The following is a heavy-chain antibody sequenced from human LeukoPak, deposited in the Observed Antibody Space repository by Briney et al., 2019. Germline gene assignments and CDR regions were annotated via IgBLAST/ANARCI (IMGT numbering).Heavy chain of an antibody. CDR2: INPSGGNT. V-gene: IGHV1-46*01. J-gene: IGHJ4*02. Sequence: GASVKVSCKASGYTFTSYYMHWVRQAPGQGLEWMGIINPSGGNTGYAQKFQGRVTMTRNTSISTAYMELSSLRSEDTAVYYCARAGGYCGRISCPYYFDYWGQGSLVAVSS. CDR1: GYTFTSYY. CDR3: ARAGGYCGRISCPYYFDY. D-gene: IGHD2-15*01.